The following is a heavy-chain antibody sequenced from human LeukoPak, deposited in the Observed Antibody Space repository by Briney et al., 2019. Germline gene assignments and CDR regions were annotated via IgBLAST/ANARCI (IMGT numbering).Heavy chain of an antibody. D-gene: IGHD3-22*01. J-gene: IGHJ4*02. CDR3: ARGMIYDSSGYYYGY. CDR2: INHSGST. V-gene: IGHV4-34*01. Sequence: SETLSLTCAVHGGSFSGYYWSWIRQPPGKGLEWIGEINHSGSTNYNPSLKSRVTISVDTSKNQFSLKLSSVTAADTAVYYCARGMIYDSSGYYYGYWGQGTLVTVSS. CDR1: GGSFSGYY.